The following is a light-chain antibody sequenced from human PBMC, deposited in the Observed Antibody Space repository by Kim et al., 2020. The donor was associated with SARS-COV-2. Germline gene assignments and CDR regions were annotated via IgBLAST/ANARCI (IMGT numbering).Light chain of an antibody. CDR2: DTS. CDR1: QPLSHY. V-gene: IGKV3-11*01. Sequence: GQRAPLTFRANQPLSHYQAWYLQKAGQPPRLLIYDTSNRATGIPARFSGSGSETYFPLTISSLEPEDFAVYYCQQRTNWPLLRNTFGGGTKVDIK. J-gene: IGKJ4*01. CDR3: QQRTNWPLLRNT.